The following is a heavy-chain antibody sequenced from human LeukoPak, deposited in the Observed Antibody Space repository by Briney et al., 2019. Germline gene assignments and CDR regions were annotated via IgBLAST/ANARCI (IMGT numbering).Heavy chain of an antibody. CDR1: GFTFSDFN. J-gene: IGHJ4*02. Sequence: GGSLRLSCAASGFTFSDFNMNWVRQAPGKGVEWIAYISSSGTTTLYADSVKGRFTISRDNAENSLSLQMNGLRPDDTAFYFCAKKGYSHNWFSYWGQGTLVTVSS. CDR2: ISSSGTTT. D-gene: IGHD1-1*01. V-gene: IGHV3-48*04. CDR3: AKKGYSHNWFSY.